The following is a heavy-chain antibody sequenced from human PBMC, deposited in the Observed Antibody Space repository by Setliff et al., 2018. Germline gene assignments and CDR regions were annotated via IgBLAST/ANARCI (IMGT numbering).Heavy chain of an antibody. D-gene: IGHD6-19*01. J-gene: IGHJ6*03. CDR3: AKEQWLDPPGYYYMDV. CDR2: IYIGGSA. V-gene: IGHV4-4*07. CDR1: GGSISSYY. Sequence: SETLSLTCTASGGSISSYYWSWIRQPAGKGLEWIGHIYIGGSANYNPSLKSRVTMSIDTSKNQFSLKLNSVTAADMAVYYCAKEQWLDPPGYYYMDVWAKGTTVTVS.